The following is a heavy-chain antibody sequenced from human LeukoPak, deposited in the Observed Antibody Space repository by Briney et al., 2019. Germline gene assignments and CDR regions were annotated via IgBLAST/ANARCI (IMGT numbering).Heavy chain of an antibody. D-gene: IGHD2-21*01. J-gene: IGHJ4*02. V-gene: IGHV1-8*01. CDR3: ATAYLLPRLVGHYFDS. CDR2: MNPKSGNT. Sequence: ASGKVSCKAAGYSFSSHDIDWVRQADGQGREWMGWMNPKSGNTDHAQKFQGSVTMSRHTPISVAYLWLSSLRSEGTAVYLRATAYLLPRLVGHYFDSWGQGTPVTVFS. CDR1: GYSFSSHD.